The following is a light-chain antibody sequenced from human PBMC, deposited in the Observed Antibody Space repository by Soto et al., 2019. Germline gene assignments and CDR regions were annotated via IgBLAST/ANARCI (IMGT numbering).Light chain of an antibody. CDR2: DVN. J-gene: IGLJ1*01. CDR3: SSYTSASTLCV. CDR1: SSDVGGFNY. V-gene: IGLV2-14*01. Sequence: QSVLTQPASVSWSPGQSITISCTGTSSDVGGFNYVSWYQQHPGKAPRLMIYDVNNRPSGVSYRFSGSKSGNTASLTISGLQAEDEADYYCSSYTSASTLCVFGTGTKVTVL.